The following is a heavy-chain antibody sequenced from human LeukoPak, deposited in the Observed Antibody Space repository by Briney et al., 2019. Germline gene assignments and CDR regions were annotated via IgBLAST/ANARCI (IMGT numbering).Heavy chain of an antibody. CDR2: INPNSGGT. CDR1: GYTFTGYY. D-gene: IGHD3-10*01. CDR3: ARAVWFGELSADC. Sequence: ASVTVSCTASGYTFTGYYMHWVRQAPGQGLEWMGWINPNSGGTNYAQKFQGRVTMTRDTSISTAYMELSRLRSDDTAVYFCARAVWFGELSADCWGQGTLVTVSS. J-gene: IGHJ4*02. V-gene: IGHV1-2*02.